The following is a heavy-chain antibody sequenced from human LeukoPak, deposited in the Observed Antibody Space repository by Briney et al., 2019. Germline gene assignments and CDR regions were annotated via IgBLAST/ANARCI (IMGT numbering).Heavy chain of an antibody. V-gene: IGHV1-2*02. D-gene: IGHD2-2*03. CDR2: INPNSGGT. CDR3: ARDGYCSSTSCSGVPKI. CDR1: GYTFTGYY. J-gene: IGHJ4*02. Sequence: ASVKVSCKASGYTFTGYYMHWVRQAPGQGLEWMGWINPNSGGTNYAQKFQGRDTLTRDTSISTAYMELSRLRSDDTAVYYCARDGYCSSTSCSGVPKIWGQGTLVTVSS.